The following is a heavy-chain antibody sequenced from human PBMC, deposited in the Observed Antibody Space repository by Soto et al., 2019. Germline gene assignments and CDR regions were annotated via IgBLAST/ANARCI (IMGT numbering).Heavy chain of an antibody. CDR3: ARSDNYVAFDY. CDR2: TYYSGYT. CDR1: GYSFSSGDHQ. Sequence: QVQLQESGPGLVKPSQTLSLTCTVSGYSFSSGDHQWSWIRQPPGKGLEWIGYTYYSGYTDNTPSLKSRLTMSGDTSKNPFSLKLSSVTAADTDVYYCARSDNYVAFDYWGQGTLVTVSS. J-gene: IGHJ4*02. D-gene: IGHD4-4*01. V-gene: IGHV4-30-4*01.